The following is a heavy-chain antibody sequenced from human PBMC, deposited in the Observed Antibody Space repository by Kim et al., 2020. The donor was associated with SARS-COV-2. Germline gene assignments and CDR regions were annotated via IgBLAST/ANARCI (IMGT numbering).Heavy chain of an antibody. Sequence: STSYAQKFQGRVTMTRDTSTSTVYMELSSLRSEDTAVYYCARDLTAMGGYWGQGTLVTVSS. J-gene: IGHJ4*02. CDR3: ARDLTAMGGY. CDR2: ST. D-gene: IGHD5-18*01. V-gene: IGHV1-46*01.